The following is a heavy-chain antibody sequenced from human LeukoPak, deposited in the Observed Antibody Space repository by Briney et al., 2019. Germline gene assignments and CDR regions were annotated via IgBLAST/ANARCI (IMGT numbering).Heavy chain of an antibody. Sequence: KSSETLSLTCTVSGGSISSYYWSWIRQPAGKGLEWIGRIYTSGSTNYNPSLKSRVTISVDTSKNQFSLKLSSVTAADTAVYYCARQTGGWLVPDYFDYWGQGTLVTVSS. CDR1: GGSISSYY. D-gene: IGHD6-19*01. CDR2: IYTSGST. V-gene: IGHV4-4*07. CDR3: ARQTGGWLVPDYFDY. J-gene: IGHJ4*02.